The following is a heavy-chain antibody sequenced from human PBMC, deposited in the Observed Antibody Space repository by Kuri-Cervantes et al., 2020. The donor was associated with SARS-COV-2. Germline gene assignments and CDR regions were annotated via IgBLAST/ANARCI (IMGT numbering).Heavy chain of an antibody. J-gene: IGHJ5*02. Sequence: SETLSLTCTVSGGSISSYYWSWIRQPPGKGLEWIGYIYYSGSTNYNPSLKSRVTISVDTSKNQFSLKLSSVTAADTAVYYCARLVIAARGGGNWFDPWGQGTLVTVSS. CDR1: GGSISSYY. CDR2: IYYSGST. CDR3: ARLVIAARGGGNWFDP. D-gene: IGHD6-6*01. V-gene: IGHV4-59*08.